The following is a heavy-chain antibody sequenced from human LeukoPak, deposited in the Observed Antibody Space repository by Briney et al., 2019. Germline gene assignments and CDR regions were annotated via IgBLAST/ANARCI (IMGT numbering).Heavy chain of an antibody. J-gene: IGHJ4*02. CDR1: GYTSIRYG. Sequence: ASVQVSCKASGYTSIRYGISGVRQAPGQGLEWMGFISAYNGNTNYAQKLQGRVSMTTDTSTSTAYMELRSLRSDVTAVYYCARVDVEIVGATSGYYFDYWGQGTLVTVSS. CDR3: ARVDVEIVGATSGYYFDY. V-gene: IGHV1-18*01. D-gene: IGHD1-26*01. CDR2: ISAYNGNT.